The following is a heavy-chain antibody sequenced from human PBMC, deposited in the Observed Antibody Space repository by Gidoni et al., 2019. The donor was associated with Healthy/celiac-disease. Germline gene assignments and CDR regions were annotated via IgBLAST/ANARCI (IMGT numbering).Heavy chain of an antibody. D-gene: IGHD4-17*01. Sequence: EVQLVESGGGLVQPGGSLKLSCAASGSPFSGSAMHWVRQASGKGLEWVGRIRSKANIYATAYAASVKGRFTISRDDSKNTAYLQMNSLKTEDTAVYYCTRLHDYGDYWFDPWGQGTLVTVSS. CDR1: GSPFSGSA. J-gene: IGHJ5*02. CDR3: TRLHDYGDYWFDP. V-gene: IGHV3-73*02. CDR2: IRSKANIYAT.